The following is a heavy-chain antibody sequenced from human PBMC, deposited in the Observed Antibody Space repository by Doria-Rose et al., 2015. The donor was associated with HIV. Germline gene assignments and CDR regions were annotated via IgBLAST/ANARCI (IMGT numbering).Heavy chain of an antibody. CDR1: GSTFSSHR. V-gene: IGHV3-21*01. D-gene: IGHD3-10*01. J-gene: IGHJ4*02. CDR2: ISSTSASI. Sequence: VQLVQSGGGLVRPGGSLRLSCATSGSTFSSHRINWVRQAPGKGLGWVSSISSTSASINYADSVRGRFTISRGNARNSLYLQMDSLRAEDTAIYYCATGVTLDCWGQGTLVTVSS. CDR3: ATGVTLDC.